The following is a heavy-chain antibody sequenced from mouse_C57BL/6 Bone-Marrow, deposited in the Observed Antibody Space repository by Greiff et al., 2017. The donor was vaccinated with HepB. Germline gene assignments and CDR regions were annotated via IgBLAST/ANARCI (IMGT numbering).Heavy chain of an antibody. CDR3: ARLYYYGSSLFDY. CDR2: IWWDDDK. CDR1: GFSLSTFGMG. J-gene: IGHJ2*01. Sequence: VKLQESGPGILQPSQTLSLTCSFSGFSLSTFGMGVGWIRQPSGKGLEWLAHIWWDDDKYYNPALKSRLTISKDTSKNQVFLKIANVDTADTATYYCARLYYYGSSLFDYWGQGTTLTVSS. D-gene: IGHD1-1*01. V-gene: IGHV8-8*01.